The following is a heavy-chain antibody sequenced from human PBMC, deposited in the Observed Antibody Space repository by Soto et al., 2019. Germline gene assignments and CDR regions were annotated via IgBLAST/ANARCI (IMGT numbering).Heavy chain of an antibody. J-gene: IGHJ4*02. CDR1: GYTFTNYG. D-gene: IGHD3-3*01. CDR2: ISAYNGNT. CDR3: AREGRFAVADTDY. Sequence: QVQLVQSGVEVKKPGASVKVSCKASGYTFTNYGITWVRQAPGQGLEWLGWISAYNGNTNYAQKFQGRVTMTIDTSTSTAYMDLMSLRSDDTAVYYCAREGRFAVADTDYWGQGTLLTVSS. V-gene: IGHV1-18*01.